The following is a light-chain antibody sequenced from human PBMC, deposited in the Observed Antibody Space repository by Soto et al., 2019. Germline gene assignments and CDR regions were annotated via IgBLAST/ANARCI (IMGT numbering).Light chain of an antibody. CDR2: DVN. V-gene: IGLV2-14*01. J-gene: IGLJ2*01. CDR3: ISYTSSAIVI. CDR1: NSDVGAYNY. Sequence: CVLTQPTSVSGSPGEWITISCSGTNSDVGAYNYVSWYQQYPGKAPKLMIYDVNNRPSGVSNRFSGSKSGNTASLTISGLQAEDEADYYCISYTSSAIVIFGGGTKVTVL.